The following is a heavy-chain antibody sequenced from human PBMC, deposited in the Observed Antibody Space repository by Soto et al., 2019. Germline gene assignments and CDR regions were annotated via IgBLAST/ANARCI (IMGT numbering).Heavy chain of an antibody. Sequence: EVQLLESGGGLVQPGGSLRLSCAASGFTFSSYAMSWVRQAPGKGLEWVSAISGSGGSTYYADSVKGRFTISRDNSKNTLYLQMNSLRAEDTAVYYCAKDFRPSDWLLYTSYYYGMDVWGQGTTVTVSS. V-gene: IGHV3-23*01. D-gene: IGHD3-9*01. CDR1: GFTFSSYA. J-gene: IGHJ6*02. CDR2: ISGSGGST. CDR3: AKDFRPSDWLLYTSYYYGMDV.